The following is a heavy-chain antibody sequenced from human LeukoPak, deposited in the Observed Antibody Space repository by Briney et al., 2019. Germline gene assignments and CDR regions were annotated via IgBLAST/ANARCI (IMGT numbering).Heavy chain of an antibody. V-gene: IGHV3-21*01. CDR2: IGSSSSYI. Sequence: GGSLRPSCAATGFTFRSYSMNWVRQAPGKGLEWVSSIGSSSSYIYYADSVKGRFGVSRDNTKNSLSVEMNSLRAEDTAVYYCATSGYNSDYFDFWGQGTLVTVSS. CDR1: GFTFRSYS. CDR3: ATSGYNSDYFDF. D-gene: IGHD5-12*01. J-gene: IGHJ4*02.